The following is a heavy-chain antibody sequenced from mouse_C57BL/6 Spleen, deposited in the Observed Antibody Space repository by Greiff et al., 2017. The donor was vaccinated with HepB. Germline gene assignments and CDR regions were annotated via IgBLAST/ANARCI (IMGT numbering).Heavy chain of an antibody. V-gene: IGHV1-55*01. D-gene: IGHD1-1*01. CDR2: IYPGSGST. CDR3: ATDCYGSGSYYFDY. CDR1: GYTLTSYW. J-gene: IGHJ2*01. Sequence: QVQLQQPGAELVKPGASVKMSCKASGYTLTSYWITWVKQRPGQGLEWIGDIYPGSGSTNYNAKFKSKATMTVDTSSSTAYMQLSSLTSEDSAVYSGATDCYGSGSYYFDYWGQGTTLTVSS.